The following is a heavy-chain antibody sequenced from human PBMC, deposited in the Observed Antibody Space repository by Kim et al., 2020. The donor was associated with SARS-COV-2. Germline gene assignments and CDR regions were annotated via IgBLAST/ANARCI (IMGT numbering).Heavy chain of an antibody. J-gene: IGHJ2*01. CDR2: VSDSGST. V-gene: IGHV4-39*01. CDR1: GGSISSSSHY. D-gene: IGHD6-6*01. CDR3: ARRGSISWYWYFDL. Sequence: SETLSLSCIVSGGSISSSSHYWAWIRQTPGKGLEWLGSVSDSGSTYYNPSLKSRITISVDTSKNQFSLKLNSVTASDTAVYFCARRGSISWYWYFDLWGRGTLVTVSS.